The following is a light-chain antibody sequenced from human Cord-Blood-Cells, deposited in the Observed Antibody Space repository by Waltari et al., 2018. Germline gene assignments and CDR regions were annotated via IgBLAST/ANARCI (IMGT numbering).Light chain of an antibody. V-gene: IGLV2-14*01. CDR2: DVS. Sequence: QSALTQPASVSGSPGQSITFSCTGTSSDVGGYNYVSWYQQHPGKAPKLMIYDVSNRPSVVSNRFSGSKSGNTASLTISGLQAEDEADYYCSSYTSSSTLVFGGGTKLTVL. CDR1: SSDVGGYNY. J-gene: IGLJ2*01. CDR3: SSYTSSSTLV.